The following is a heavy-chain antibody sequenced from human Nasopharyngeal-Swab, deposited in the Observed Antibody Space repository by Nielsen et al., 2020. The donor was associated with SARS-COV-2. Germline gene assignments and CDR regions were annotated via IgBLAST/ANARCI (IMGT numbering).Heavy chain of an antibody. J-gene: IGHJ4*02. CDR1: GGSISSSSYY. D-gene: IGHD5-18*01. V-gene: IGHV4-39*01. CDR3: AAFQGGYSYGYIH. Sequence: SETLSLTCTVSGGSISSSSYYWGWIRQPPGKGLEWIGSIYYSGSTYYNPSLKSRVTISVDTSKNQFSLQLSSVTAADTAVYYCAAFQGGYSYGYIHWGQGTLVTVSS. CDR2: IYYSGST.